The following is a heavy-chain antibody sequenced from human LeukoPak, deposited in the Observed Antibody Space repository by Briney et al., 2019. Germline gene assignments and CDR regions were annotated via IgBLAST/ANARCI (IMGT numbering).Heavy chain of an antibody. Sequence: SETLSLTCAVYGGSFSGYYWSWIRQPPGKGLEWIGEINHSGSTNYNPSLKSRVTISVDTSKNQFSLKLSSVTAADTAVYYCARGALAAAFDYWGLGTLVTVSS. CDR1: GGSFSGYY. J-gene: IGHJ4*02. V-gene: IGHV4-34*01. CDR3: ARGALAAAFDY. D-gene: IGHD6-13*01. CDR2: INHSGST.